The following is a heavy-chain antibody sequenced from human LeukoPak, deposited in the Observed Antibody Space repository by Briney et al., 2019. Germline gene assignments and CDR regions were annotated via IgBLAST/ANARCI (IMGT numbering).Heavy chain of an antibody. CDR1: GFTLSSYS. D-gene: IGHD6-19*01. CDR3: ARGVAVAAFSAFDV. Sequence: GGSLRLSCAASGFTLSSYSMNWVRQASGKGLEWVSYTGSSSTTIYYADSVKGRFTISRDNAKNSLYLQMNSLKAEDTAVYYCARGVAVAAFSAFDVWGQGTMVTVSS. J-gene: IGHJ3*01. V-gene: IGHV3-48*01. CDR2: TGSSSTTI.